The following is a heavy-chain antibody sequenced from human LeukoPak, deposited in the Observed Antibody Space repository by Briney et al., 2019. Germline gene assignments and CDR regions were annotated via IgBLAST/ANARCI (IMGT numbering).Heavy chain of an antibody. V-gene: IGHV7-4-1*02. CDR1: GYTFTSYG. J-gene: IGHJ4*02. CDR3: ARDIRRNPSFIAAAGTSDY. D-gene: IGHD6-13*01. CDR2: INTNTGNP. Sequence: PRASVTVSCKASGYTFTSYGISWVRQAPGQGLEWMGWINTNTGNPTYAQGFTGRFVFSLDTSASTAYLQISSLKAEDTAVYYCARDIRRNPSFIAAAGTSDYWGQGTLVTVSS.